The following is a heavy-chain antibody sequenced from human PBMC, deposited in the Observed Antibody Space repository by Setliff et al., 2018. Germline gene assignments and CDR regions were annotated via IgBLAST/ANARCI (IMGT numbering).Heavy chain of an antibody. V-gene: IGHV3-21*01. J-gene: IGHJ4*02. CDR3: ARTCSGSGCYAGLES. CDR2: VSSRSDYI. Sequence: GGSLRLSCAASGFAFTSYTMNWVRQSPGKGLEWVSSVSSRSDYINYYVDSVKGRFTISRDNAQNSLYLQMNSLRPEDTAVYYCARTCSGSGCYAGLESWGQGTPVTVSS. CDR1: GFAFTSYT. D-gene: IGHD2-15*01.